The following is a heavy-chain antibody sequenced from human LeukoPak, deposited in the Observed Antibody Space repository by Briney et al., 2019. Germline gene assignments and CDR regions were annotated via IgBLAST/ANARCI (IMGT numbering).Heavy chain of an antibody. Sequence: ASVKVSCKASGYTFNTYGITWVRQAPGQGLEWMGWISGYNGKTKYAQKLQDRVTMTTDTSTTTAYMELRSLRSDDTAVYYCARAQTTGFGESIDYWGQGTLVTVSS. CDR1: GYTFNTYG. J-gene: IGHJ4*02. CDR2: ISGYNGKT. CDR3: ARAQTTGFGESIDY. V-gene: IGHV1-18*01. D-gene: IGHD3-10*01.